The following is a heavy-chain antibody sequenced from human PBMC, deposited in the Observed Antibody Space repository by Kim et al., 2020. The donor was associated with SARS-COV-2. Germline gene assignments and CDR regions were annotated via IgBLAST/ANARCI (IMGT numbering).Heavy chain of an antibody. CDR3: AKDLMDYYGMDV. J-gene: IGHJ6*02. V-gene: IGHV3-43*02. Sequence: GGSLRLSCAASGFTFDKYAMHWVRQVPGKGLQWVSRISGDDGKTFYADSVKGRFTISRDNSKNSLFLQMNSLRAEDTALYYCAKDLMDYYGMDVWGQGPTVTVS. CDR2: ISGDDGKT. CDR1: GFTFDKYA.